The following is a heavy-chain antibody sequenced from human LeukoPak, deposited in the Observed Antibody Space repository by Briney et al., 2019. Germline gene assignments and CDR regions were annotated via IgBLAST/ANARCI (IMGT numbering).Heavy chain of an antibody. Sequence: ASVKVSCKASGYTFTSYGISWVRQAPGQGLEWMGWISAYNGNTNYAQKLQGRVTMTTDTSTSTAYMELRSLRSDDTAVYYCARDLQYYYGSGSGYWGQGTLVTVSS. CDR2: ISAYNGNT. CDR1: GYTFTSYG. CDR3: ARDLQYYYGSGSGY. J-gene: IGHJ4*02. V-gene: IGHV1-18*04. D-gene: IGHD3-10*01.